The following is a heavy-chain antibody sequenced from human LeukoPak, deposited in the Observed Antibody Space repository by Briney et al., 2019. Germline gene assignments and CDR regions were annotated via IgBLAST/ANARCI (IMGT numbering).Heavy chain of an antibody. V-gene: IGHV4-59*01. CDR1: GGSISGYY. D-gene: IGHD2-21*02. CDR3: ARLIHGRVVTAIEQ. CDR2: IHYSGST. Sequence: SETLSLTCSVSGGSISGYYWNWIRQPPGRGLEWIGYIHYSGSTDYNPSLKSRVTISVDTSKNQLSLRLSSVTAADTAVYYCARLIHGRVVTAIEQWGQGVLVTVSS. J-gene: IGHJ4*02.